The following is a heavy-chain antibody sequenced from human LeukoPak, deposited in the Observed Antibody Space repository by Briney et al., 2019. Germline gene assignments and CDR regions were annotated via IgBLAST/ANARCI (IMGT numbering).Heavy chain of an antibody. CDR3: VRESGRSADC. CDR2: ISSSGSTM. D-gene: IGHD3-10*01. J-gene: IGHJ4*02. Sequence: GGSLRLSCAASGFTFSGYYMSWIRQAPGKGLEWVSYISSSGSTMYYSDSVKGRFTISRDNAKKSLYLQMNSLRVEDTAVYYCVRESGRSADCWGQGTLVTVSS. CDR1: GFTFSGYY. V-gene: IGHV3-11*04.